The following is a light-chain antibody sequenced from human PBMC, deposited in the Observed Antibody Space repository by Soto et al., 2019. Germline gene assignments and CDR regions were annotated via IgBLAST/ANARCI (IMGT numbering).Light chain of an antibody. J-gene: IGLJ2*01. CDR3: SSYRSSRTVI. CDR2: EVT. Sequence: QSALTQPASVSGSPGQSITISCTGTSSDVGGYNFVSWYQHHPGKAPKLMIYEVTNRPSGVSNCFSGSKSGNTASLSISGLQAEDEADYFCSSYRSSRTVIFGGGTKLTVL. CDR1: SSDVGGYNF. V-gene: IGLV2-14*01.